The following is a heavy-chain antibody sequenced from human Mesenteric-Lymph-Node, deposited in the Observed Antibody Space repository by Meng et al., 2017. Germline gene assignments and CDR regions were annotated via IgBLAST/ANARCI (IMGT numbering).Heavy chain of an antibody. Sequence: SETLSLTCSVSGGSINNDNYLWTWIRQPPGKGLEWIGYIYYSGSTNYNPSLKSRVTISVDTSKNQFSLKLSYVTAADSAVYYCARDPSNYSNYSYHGMDVWGQGTTVTVSS. CDR1: GGSINNDNYL. D-gene: IGHD4-11*01. CDR3: ARDPSNYSNYSYHGMDV. J-gene: IGHJ6*02. CDR2: IYYSGST. V-gene: IGHV4-61*01.